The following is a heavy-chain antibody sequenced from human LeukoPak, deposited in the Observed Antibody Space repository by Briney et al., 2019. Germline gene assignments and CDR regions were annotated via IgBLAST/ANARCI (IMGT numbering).Heavy chain of an antibody. CDR3: ARARGSIAVAGIVPDY. J-gene: IGHJ4*02. V-gene: IGHV3-21*01. CDR2: ISSSSSYI. Sequence: GGSLRLSCAASGFTFSSYAMHWVRQAPGKGLEWVSSISSSSSYIYYADSVKGRFTISRDNAKNSLYLQMNSRRAEDTAVYYCARARGSIAVAGIVPDYWGQGTLVTVS. CDR1: GFTFSSYA. D-gene: IGHD6-19*01.